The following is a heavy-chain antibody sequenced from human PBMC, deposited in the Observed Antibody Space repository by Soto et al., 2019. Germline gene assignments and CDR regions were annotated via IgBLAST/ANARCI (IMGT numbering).Heavy chain of an antibody. CDR1: GYTFTNFG. CDR2: ISAYNGNT. CDR3: ARGGTPIDC. Sequence: QVQLVQSGAEVKKPGASVKVSCKASGYTFTNFGISWVRQAPGQGLEWMGWISAYNGNTKYAQKIRGRVTWTTDTATSTDYMEVRSLRFDDTAVYYCARGGTPIDCWGQGTLVTVSS. D-gene: IGHD3-16*01. V-gene: IGHV1-18*01. J-gene: IGHJ4*02.